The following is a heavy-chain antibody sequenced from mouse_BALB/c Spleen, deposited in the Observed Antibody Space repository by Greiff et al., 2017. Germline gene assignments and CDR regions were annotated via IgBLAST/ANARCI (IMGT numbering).Heavy chain of an antibody. V-gene: IGHV5-6-5*01. Sequence: EVKVVESGGGLVKPGGSLKLSCAASGFTFSSYAMSWVRQTPEKRLEWVASISSGGSTYYPDSVKGRFTISRDNARNILYLQMSSLRSEDTAMYYCARGYDYEDYFDYWGQGTTLTVSS. CDR1: GFTFSSYA. CDR3: ARGYDYEDYFDY. J-gene: IGHJ2*01. D-gene: IGHD2-4*01. CDR2: ISSGGST.